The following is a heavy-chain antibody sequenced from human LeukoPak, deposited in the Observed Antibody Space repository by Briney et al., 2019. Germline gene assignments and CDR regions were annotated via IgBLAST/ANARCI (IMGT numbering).Heavy chain of an antibody. V-gene: IGHV4-59*01. CDR3: ARVRNGYSYGQNWFDP. J-gene: IGHJ5*02. D-gene: IGHD5-18*01. CDR2: IYYSGST. CDR1: GGSISSYY. Sequence: SETLSLICTVSGGSISSYYWSWIRQPPGKGLEWIGYIYYSGSTNYNPSLKSRVTISVDTSKNQFSLKLSSVTAADTAVYYCARVRNGYSYGQNWFDPWGQGTLVTVSS.